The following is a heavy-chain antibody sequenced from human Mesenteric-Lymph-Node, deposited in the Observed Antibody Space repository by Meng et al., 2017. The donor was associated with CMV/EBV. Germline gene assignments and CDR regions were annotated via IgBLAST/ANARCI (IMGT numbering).Heavy chain of an antibody. Sequence: GESLKISCAASGLSFGGYWMSWVRQAPGKGLEWVANIKQDGSEKYYVDSVKGRFTISRDNAKNSLYLQMDSLRAEDTALYHCARPHYGSGRHFYYYGMDVWGQGTTVTVSS. J-gene: IGHJ6*02. CDR2: IKQDGSEK. CDR3: ARPHYGSGRHFYYYGMDV. CDR1: GLSFGGYW. D-gene: IGHD3-10*01. V-gene: IGHV3-7*03.